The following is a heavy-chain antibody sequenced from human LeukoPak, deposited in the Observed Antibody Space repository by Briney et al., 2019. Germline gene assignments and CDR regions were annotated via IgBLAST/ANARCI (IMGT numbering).Heavy chain of an antibody. V-gene: IGHV1-69*01. CDR2: IIPIFGTA. CDR1: GGTLSSYA. D-gene: IGHD2-15*01. CDR3: ARDKGGGSWDNFDY. Sequence: ASVKVSCEASGGTLSSYAISWVRQAPGQGLEWMGGIIPIFGTANYAQKFQGRVTITADESTSTAYMELSSLRSEDTAVYYCARDKGGGSWDNFDYWGQGTLVTVSS. J-gene: IGHJ4*02.